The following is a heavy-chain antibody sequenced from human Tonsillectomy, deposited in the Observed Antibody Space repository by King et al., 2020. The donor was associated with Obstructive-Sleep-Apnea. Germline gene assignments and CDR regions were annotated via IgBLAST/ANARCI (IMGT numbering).Heavy chain of an antibody. CDR2: IYYSGST. V-gene: IGHV4-39*07. D-gene: IGHD5-18*01. Sequence: QLQESGPGLVKPSETLSLTCTVSGGSISSSSYYWGWIRQPPGKGLEWIGSIYYSGSTYYNPSLKSRVTISVDTSKNQFSLKLSSVTAADTAVYYCVREPLVNSYGQYRDKWYGMDVWGQGTTVTVSS. CDR3: VREPLVNSYGQYRDKWYGMDV. CDR1: GGSISSSSYY. J-gene: IGHJ6*02.